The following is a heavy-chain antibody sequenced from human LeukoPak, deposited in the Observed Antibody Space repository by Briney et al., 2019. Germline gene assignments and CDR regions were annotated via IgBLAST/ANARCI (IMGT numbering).Heavy chain of an antibody. CDR1: GFSFYGYA. D-gene: IGHD1-26*01. J-gene: IGHJ4*02. Sequence: GGSLRLSCAASGFSFYGYAMSWVRQAPGKGLEWVSAISGSGGSTYYADSVKGRFTISRDNSKNTLYLQMNSLRAEDTAVYYCAKWGIVGAVGYWGQGTLVTVSS. CDR2: ISGSGGST. CDR3: AKWGIVGAVGY. V-gene: IGHV3-23*01.